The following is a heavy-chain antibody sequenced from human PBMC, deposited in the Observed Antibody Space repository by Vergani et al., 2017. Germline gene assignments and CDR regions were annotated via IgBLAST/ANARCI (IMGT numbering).Heavy chain of an antibody. CDR3: ARVGWSYYDSSGYYYAPGGWFDP. Sequence: EVQLVQSGAEVQKPGESLRISCKGSGYSFTRYWISWVRQMPGKGLEWMGRIDPSDSYTNYSPSFQGYVTISADKSISPAYLQWSSLKASDTAMYYCARVGWSYYDSSGYYYAPGGWFDPWGQGTLVTVSS. CDR1: GYSFTRYW. CDR2: IDPSDSYT. J-gene: IGHJ5*02. D-gene: IGHD3-22*01. V-gene: IGHV5-10-1*03.